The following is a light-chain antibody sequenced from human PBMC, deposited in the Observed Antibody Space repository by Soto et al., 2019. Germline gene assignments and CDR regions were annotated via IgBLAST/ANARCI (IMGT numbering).Light chain of an antibody. J-gene: IGLJ2*01. CDR2: DVT. V-gene: IGLV2-14*03. CDR3: SSYTSISATPVI. Sequence: QSALTQPSSVSGSPGQSITISCTGTSSDVGGYNYVSWYQQHPGKAPKVIIYDVTNRPSGTSNRFSGSKSGNTASLTISGLQAEDEADYYCSSYTSISATPVIFGGGTKVTVL. CDR1: SSDVGGYNY.